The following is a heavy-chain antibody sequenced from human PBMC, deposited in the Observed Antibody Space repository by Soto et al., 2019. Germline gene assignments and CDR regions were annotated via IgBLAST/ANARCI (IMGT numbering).Heavy chain of an antibody. Sequence: QVQLQESGPGLVKPSETLSLTCTVSGGSISSYYWSWIRQPPGKGLACIGDFYYSGSTNYNPSLTSRVTIPVDTAKNQFSLTLSSVTAADTAVYYCARRYGGTLDSWGQGTLVTVSS. CDR1: GGSISSYY. J-gene: IGHJ4*02. V-gene: IGHV4-59*08. D-gene: IGHD4-17*01. CDR2: FYYSGST. CDR3: ARRYGGTLDS.